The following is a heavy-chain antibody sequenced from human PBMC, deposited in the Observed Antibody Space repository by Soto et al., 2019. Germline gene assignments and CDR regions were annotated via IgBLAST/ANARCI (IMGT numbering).Heavy chain of an antibody. Sequence: VGYLRLSCAGSGFTVSSHDMSWVRQSPGKGLEWVSVLYRGGSTYYADSVKGRFTISRDNSKSTLYLQMNSLRAEDTAVYYCARDFKDLTNFYSYGMDLWGQGTTDTVSS. CDR3: ARDFKDLTNFYSYGMDL. CDR1: GFTVSSHD. V-gene: IGHV3-53*01. CDR2: LYRGGST. D-gene: IGHD3-9*01. J-gene: IGHJ6*02.